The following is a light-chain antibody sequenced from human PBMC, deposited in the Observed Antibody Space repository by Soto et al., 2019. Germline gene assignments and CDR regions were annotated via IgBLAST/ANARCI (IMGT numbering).Light chain of an antibody. CDR2: EDN. J-gene: IGLJ3*02. V-gene: IGLV6-57*04. CDR3: QSYDSSNPWV. CDR1: RGSIASNY. Sequence: NFMLTQPHSVSESPWKTVTISCTRSRGSIASNYVQWYQQRPGSAPTTVIYEDNQRPSGVPDRFSGSIDSSSNSASLTISGLKTEDEADYYCQSYDSSNPWVFGGGTKLTVL.